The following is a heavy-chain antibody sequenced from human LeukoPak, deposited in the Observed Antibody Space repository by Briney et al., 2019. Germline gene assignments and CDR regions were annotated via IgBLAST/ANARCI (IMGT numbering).Heavy chain of an antibody. CDR1: GGTFSSYA. V-gene: IGHV1-69*13. CDR2: IIPIFGTA. CDR3: ARGGNIAAPDGGYFQH. D-gene: IGHD6-6*01. Sequence: ASVKVSCKASGGTFSSYAISWVRQAPGQGLEWMGGIIPIFGTANYAQKFQGRVTITADESTSTAYMELSSLRSEDTAVYYCARGGNIAAPDGGYFQHWGQGTLVTVSS. J-gene: IGHJ1*01.